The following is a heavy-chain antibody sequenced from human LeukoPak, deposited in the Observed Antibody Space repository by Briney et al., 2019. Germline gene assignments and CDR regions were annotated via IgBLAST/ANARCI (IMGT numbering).Heavy chain of an antibody. CDR3: GRDALVGYLSYYYIDV. D-gene: IGHD2-15*01. J-gene: IGHJ6*03. CDR2: ISNSGST. V-gene: IGHV4-59*11. Sequence: SEILSLTCTVSGGSISSHYWTWIRQSPVKGLEWIGDISNSGSTSYNPSLKSRVTISIDTSKNQFSLKLSSVTAADTAVYYCGRDALVGYLSYYYIDVWGKGTTVTVSS. CDR1: GGSISSHY.